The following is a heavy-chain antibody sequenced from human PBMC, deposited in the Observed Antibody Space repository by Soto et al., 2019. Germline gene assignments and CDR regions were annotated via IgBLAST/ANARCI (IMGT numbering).Heavy chain of an antibody. CDR3: AADRGYSSGWYRDYYYYGMDV. V-gene: IGHV1-58*01. Sequence: RASVKVSCKASGFTFTSSALQWVRQARGQRLEWIGWIVVGSGNTNYAQKFQERVTITRDMSTSTAYMELSSLRSEDTAVYYCAADRGYSSGWYRDYYYYGMDVWGQGTTVTVSS. D-gene: IGHD6-19*01. CDR1: GFTFTSSA. CDR2: IVVGSGNT. J-gene: IGHJ6*02.